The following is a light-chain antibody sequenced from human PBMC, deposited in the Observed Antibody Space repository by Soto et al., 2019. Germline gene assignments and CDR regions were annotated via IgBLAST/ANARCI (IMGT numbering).Light chain of an antibody. V-gene: IGKV3-20*01. J-gene: IGKJ1*01. CDR3: QQYGSSPWT. Sequence: ELVLPQSPGTLSLSPGQRAPLPCTASQSGSSSYLAWYQQKPGKAPRLLIYGASSRATGIPDRFSGSGSGTDFTLTISRLEPEDFAVYYCQQYGSSPWTFGQGTKVDIK. CDR1: QSGSSSY. CDR2: GAS.